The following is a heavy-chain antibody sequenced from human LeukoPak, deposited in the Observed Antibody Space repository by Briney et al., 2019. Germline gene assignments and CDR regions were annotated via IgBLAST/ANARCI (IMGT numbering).Heavy chain of an antibody. D-gene: IGHD6-19*01. CDR1: GFSFSSYY. CDR3: TRDLAAVPGPRMDV. CDR2: INPDGSER. Sequence: GGSPGLSCAASGFSFSSYYMSWVRQAPGKGLEWVALINPDGSERYYVDSVKGRFTISRDNAKNSLYLQMDSLRDDDTAMYFCTRDLAAVPGPRMDVWGQGTTVTVSS. V-gene: IGHV3-7*03. J-gene: IGHJ6*02.